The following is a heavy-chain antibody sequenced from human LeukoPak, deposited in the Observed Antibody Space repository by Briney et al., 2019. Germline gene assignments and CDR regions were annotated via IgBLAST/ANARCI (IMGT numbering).Heavy chain of an antibody. Sequence: GGSLRLSCAASGFTFSSYWMSWVRQAPGKGLEWVANIKQDGSEKYYVDSVKGRFTISRDNAKNSLYLQMNSLRAEGTAVYYCARGSDWGFYYYYYMDVWGKGTTVTVSS. V-gene: IGHV3-7*01. CDR3: ARGSDWGFYYYYYMDV. D-gene: IGHD7-27*01. J-gene: IGHJ6*03. CDR1: GFTFSSYW. CDR2: IKQDGSEK.